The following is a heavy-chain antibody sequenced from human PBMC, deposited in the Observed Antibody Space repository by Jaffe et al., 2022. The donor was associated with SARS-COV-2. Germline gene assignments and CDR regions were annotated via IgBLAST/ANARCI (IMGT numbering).Heavy chain of an antibody. CDR3: ARGRGNLSHHSVYFDY. V-gene: IGHV3-33*01. Sequence: QVQLVESGGGVVQPGRSLRLSCAASGFTFSSYGMHWVRQAPGKGLEWVAVIWYDGSNKYYADSVKGRFTISRDNSKNTLYLQMNSLRAEDTAVYYCARGRGNLSHHSVYFDYWGQGTLVTVSS. CDR2: IWYDGSNK. CDR1: GFTFSSYG. D-gene: IGHD1-1*01. J-gene: IGHJ4*02.